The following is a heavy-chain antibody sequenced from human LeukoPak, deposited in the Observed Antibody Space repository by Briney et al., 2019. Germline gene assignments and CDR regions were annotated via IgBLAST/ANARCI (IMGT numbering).Heavy chain of an antibody. J-gene: IGHJ4*02. CDR1: GGSFSGYF. D-gene: IGHD3-22*01. CDR3: ALSFDYDSSGSVY. CDR2: INHSGRS. V-gene: IGHV4-34*01. Sequence: TPSETLSLTCAVYGGSFSGYFLSWICQPPGKGLEWIGEINHSGRSNYNPSLKSRVTISVDTSKNQFSLKLSSVTAADTAVYYCALSFDYDSSGSVYWGQGTLVTVSS.